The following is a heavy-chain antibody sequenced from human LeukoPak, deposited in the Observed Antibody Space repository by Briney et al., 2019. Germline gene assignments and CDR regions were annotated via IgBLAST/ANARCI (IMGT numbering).Heavy chain of an antibody. Sequence: GGSLRLSCAASGFTFSSYSMNWVRQAPGKGLEWVSSISSSSYIYYADSVKGRFTISRDNAKNSLYLQMNSLRAEDTAVYYCARSGKVGAKPNPYYFDYWGQGTLVTVSS. CDR3: ARSGKVGAKPNPYYFDY. J-gene: IGHJ4*02. CDR2: ISSSSYI. CDR1: GFTFSSYS. D-gene: IGHD1-26*01. V-gene: IGHV3-21*01.